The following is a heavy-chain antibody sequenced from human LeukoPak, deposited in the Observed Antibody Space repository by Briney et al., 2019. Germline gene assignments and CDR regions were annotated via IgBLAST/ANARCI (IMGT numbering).Heavy chain of an antibody. J-gene: IGHJ4*02. V-gene: IGHV3-53*01. D-gene: IGHD3-9*01. CDR2: IYSGGST. Sequence: PGGSLRLSCAASGFTVSSNYMSWVRQAPGKGLEWVSVIYSGGSTYYADSVKGRFTISRDNSKNTLYLQMNSLRAEDTAVYYCARNVLRYSPDYWGQGTLVTVSS. CDR1: GFTVSSNY. CDR3: ARNVLRYSPDY.